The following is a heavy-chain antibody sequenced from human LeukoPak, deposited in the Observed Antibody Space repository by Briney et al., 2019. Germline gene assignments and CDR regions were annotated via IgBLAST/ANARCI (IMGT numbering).Heavy chain of an antibody. D-gene: IGHD3-3*01. CDR2: IQQDGSEK. J-gene: IGHJ3*02. Sequence: TGGSLRLSCVVSGFTFSNYWMTWVRQAPGKGLEWVANIQQDGSEKYYVDSVKGRFTIFRDNAKNSVYLQMNSLRAEDTAVYYCARDQFTVTIFGVVIRDVFDIWGQGTMVTVSS. CDR1: GFTFSNYW. V-gene: IGHV3-7*01. CDR3: ARDQFTVTIFGVVIRDVFDI.